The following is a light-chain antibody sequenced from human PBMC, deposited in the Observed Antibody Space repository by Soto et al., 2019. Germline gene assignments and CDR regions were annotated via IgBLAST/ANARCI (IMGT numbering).Light chain of an antibody. CDR3: CAYVGARSYV. Sequence: SVLTQPASVSGSPGQSITISCTGTNNLVSWYQQHPGKAPKVVLYEGTKRPSGVSNRFSGSNSGSTASLTISGLQAEDEAHYFCCAYVGARSYVFGPGTKATVL. J-gene: IGLJ1*01. V-gene: IGLV2-23*01. CDR2: EGT. CDR1: NNL.